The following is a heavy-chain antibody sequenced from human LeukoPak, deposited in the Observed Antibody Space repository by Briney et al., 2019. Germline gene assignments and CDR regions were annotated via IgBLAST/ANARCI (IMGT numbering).Heavy chain of an antibody. CDR1: GFTFSSYE. D-gene: IGHD4-17*01. CDR2: ISSSGSTI. J-gene: IGHJ3*02. Sequence: GGSLRLSCAASGFTFSSYEMNWVRQAPGKGLEWVSYISSSGSTIYYADSAKGRFTISRDNAKNSLYLQMNSPRAEDTAVYYCAKDFRPTTVGAFDIWGQGTMVTVSS. CDR3: AKDFRPTTVGAFDI. V-gene: IGHV3-48*03.